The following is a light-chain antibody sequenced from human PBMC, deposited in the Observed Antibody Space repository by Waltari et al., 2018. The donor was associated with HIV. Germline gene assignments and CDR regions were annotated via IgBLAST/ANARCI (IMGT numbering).Light chain of an antibody. J-gene: IGLJ1*01. V-gene: IGLV3-19*01. CDR1: SIRNYF. Sequence: SSALTQDHAVSVAFGQTVILTCLGDSIRNYFASWYQRRPGQAPLLVIYVSCNGHSGIPDRFSGFSSGYTSTLTNAGAQAEDEGDYYCNSRDFSGKQYVFGAWSRVTVL. CDR2: VSC. CDR3: NSRDFSGKQYV.